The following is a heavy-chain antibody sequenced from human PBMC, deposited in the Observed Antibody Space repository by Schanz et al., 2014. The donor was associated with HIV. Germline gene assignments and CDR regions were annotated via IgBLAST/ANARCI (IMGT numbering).Heavy chain of an antibody. V-gene: IGHV3-23*01. D-gene: IGHD5-12*01. Sequence: DVQILESGGGLVQPGGSRRLSCAVSGLPFSTSAMSWVRQAPGKGLEWVSDISGSGGSTYYADSVKGRFTISRDNSKNTLSLQMSSLRAEDTAVFYCARANFGGYEGPDYWGQGMLVTVSS. J-gene: IGHJ4*02. CDR2: ISGSGGST. CDR3: ARANFGGYEGPDY. CDR1: GLPFSTSA.